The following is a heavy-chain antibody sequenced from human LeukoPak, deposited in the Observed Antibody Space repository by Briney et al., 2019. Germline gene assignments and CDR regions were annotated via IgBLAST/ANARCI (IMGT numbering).Heavy chain of an antibody. V-gene: IGHV3-11*01. J-gene: IGHJ6*02. Sequence: GGSLRLSCAASGFTFSDYYMSWIRQAPGKGLEWVSYISSSGSTIYYADSVKGRSTISRDNAKNSLYLQMNSLRAEDTAVYYCARARGWFGELLHYYYGMDVWGQGTTVTVSS. CDR1: GFTFSDYY. CDR3: ARARGWFGELLHYYYGMDV. D-gene: IGHD3-10*01. CDR2: ISSSGSTI.